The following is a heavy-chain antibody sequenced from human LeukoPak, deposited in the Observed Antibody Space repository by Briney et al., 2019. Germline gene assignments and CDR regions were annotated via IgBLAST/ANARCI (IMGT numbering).Heavy chain of an antibody. CDR2: INPSGGST. J-gene: IGHJ5*02. Sequence: GASVKVSCKASGYTFTSYYMHWVRQAPGEELEWTGIINPSGGSTSYAQKFQGRVTMTRDTSTSTVYMELSSLRSEDTAVYYCAREAYSSGYPHVFWFDPWGQGTLVTVSS. D-gene: IGHD3-22*01. V-gene: IGHV1-46*01. CDR3: AREAYSSGYPHVFWFDP. CDR1: GYTFTSYY.